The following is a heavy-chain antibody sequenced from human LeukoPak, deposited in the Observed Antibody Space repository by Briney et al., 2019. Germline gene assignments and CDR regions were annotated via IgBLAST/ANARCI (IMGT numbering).Heavy chain of an antibody. D-gene: IGHD3-22*01. CDR2: IYYSGST. CDR3: ARGRAVYYYDSSGRWYFDL. CDR1: GGSVSSGSYY. J-gene: IGHJ2*01. V-gene: IGHV4-61*01. Sequence: PSETLSLTCTVSGGSVSSGSYYWSWLRQPPGKGLEWIGYIYYSGSTNYNPSLKSRVTISVDTSKNQFSLKLSSVTAADTAVYYCARGRAVYYYDSSGRWYFDLWGRGTLVTVSS.